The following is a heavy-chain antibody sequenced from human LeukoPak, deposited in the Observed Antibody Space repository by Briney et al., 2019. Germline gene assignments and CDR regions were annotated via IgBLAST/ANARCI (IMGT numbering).Heavy chain of an antibody. V-gene: IGHV4-39*01. J-gene: IGHJ4*02. Sequence: SETLSLTCTVSGGSLSSSSYYWGWVRQHPGKGLEWLGSIYYSVSNYFNPSLKNRVTISVDTSKNLFSLKLRFVAAADTAVYYCATRGDSAYYYYSSGYYPFDYWGQGTLVTVSS. D-gene: IGHD3-22*01. CDR2: IYYSVSN. CDR1: GGSLSSSSYY. CDR3: ATRGDSAYYYYSSGYYPFDY.